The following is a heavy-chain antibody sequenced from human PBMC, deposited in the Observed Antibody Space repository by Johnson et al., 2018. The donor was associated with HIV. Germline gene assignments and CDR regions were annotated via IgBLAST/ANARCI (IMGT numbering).Heavy chain of an antibody. CDR3: ARNGDGYTPDAFDI. D-gene: IGHD5-24*01. V-gene: IGHV3-30*02. Sequence: VQLVEFGGGLVQPGGSLRLSCAASGFTFSNYGMHWVRQSPGKGLEWVAFIRYDGSNKYYADSVKGRFTISRDNAKKSLYLQMNSLRVEDTAVYFCARNGDGYTPDAFDIWGPGKVGTVSS. J-gene: IGHJ3*02. CDR2: IRYDGSNK. CDR1: GFTFSNYG.